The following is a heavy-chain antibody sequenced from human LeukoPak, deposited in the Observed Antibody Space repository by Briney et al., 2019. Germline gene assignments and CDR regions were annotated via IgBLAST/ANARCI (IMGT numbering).Heavy chain of an antibody. J-gene: IGHJ6*03. CDR2: ISVHNGNT. V-gene: IGHV1-18*01. CDR3: ARATLRNALYYYYMDV. Sequence: ASVKVSCKASGYTFIKYGISWVRQAPGQGLEWMGWISVHNGNTDYAQKLQGRVTMTTDTSTSTAYMELRSLRSDDTAVYYCARATLRNALYYYYMDVWGKGTTVTISS. CDR1: GYTFIKYG. D-gene: IGHD3-3*01.